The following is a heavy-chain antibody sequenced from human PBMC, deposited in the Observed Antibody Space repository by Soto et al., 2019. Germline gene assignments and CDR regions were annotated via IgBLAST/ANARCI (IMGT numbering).Heavy chain of an antibody. Sequence: EVQLVESGGGVVKPGGSLRLTCAVSGFTFSSFSMHWVRQAPGTGLEWVSSINSGGTQIYYADSVKGRFSISRDTVKRSLFLQMNSLEAEDTAVYFCARGSTTVTYLGFDYWGQGTLLSVS. D-gene: IGHD4-17*01. CDR1: GFTFSSFS. CDR2: INSGGTQI. J-gene: IGHJ4*02. V-gene: IGHV3-21*04. CDR3: ARGSTTVTYLGFDY.